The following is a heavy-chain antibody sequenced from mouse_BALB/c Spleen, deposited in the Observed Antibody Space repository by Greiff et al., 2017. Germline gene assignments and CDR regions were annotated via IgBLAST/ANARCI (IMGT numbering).Heavy chain of an antibody. CDR2: IYPGSGST. V-gene: IGHV1S22*01. CDR1: GYTFTSYW. CDR3: TRRGLLWMDY. J-gene: IGHJ4*01. Sequence: LQQPGSELVRPGASVKLSCKASGYTFTSYWMHWVKQRPGQGLEWIGNIYPGSGSTNYDEKFKSKGTLTVDTSSSTAYMHLSSLTSEDSAVYYCTRRGLLWMDYWGQGTSVTVSS. D-gene: IGHD2-1*01.